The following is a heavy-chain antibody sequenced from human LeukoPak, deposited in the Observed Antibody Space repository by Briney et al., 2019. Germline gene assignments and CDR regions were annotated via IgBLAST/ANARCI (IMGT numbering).Heavy chain of an antibody. J-gene: IGHJ4*02. CDR3: ARTYYYDSSGYPDY. V-gene: IGHV4-61*02. D-gene: IGHD3-22*01. CDR2: IYTSGST. CDR1: GGSISSGSYY. Sequence: PSQTLSLTCTVSGGSISSGSYYWSWIRQPAGKGLEWIGRIYTSGSTNYNPSLKSRVTISVDTSKSQFSLKLSSVTAADTAVYYCARTYYYDSSGYPDYWGQGTLVTVSS.